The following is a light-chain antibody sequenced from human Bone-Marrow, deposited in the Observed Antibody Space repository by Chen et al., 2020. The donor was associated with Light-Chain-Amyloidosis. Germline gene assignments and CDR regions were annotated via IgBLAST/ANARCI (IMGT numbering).Light chain of an antibody. CDR2: GSS. CDR1: QTISSNY. Sequence: EIVLTQSPGTLSLSPGEGANLPCRASQTISSNYLTWYQQKFGRAPRLLIYGSSSRATGIPDRFTGSGSGTDFTLTINRLEPEDFAMYYCQQYGTSPLTFGGGTKVEIK. CDR3: QQYGTSPLT. V-gene: IGKV3-20*01. J-gene: IGKJ4*01.